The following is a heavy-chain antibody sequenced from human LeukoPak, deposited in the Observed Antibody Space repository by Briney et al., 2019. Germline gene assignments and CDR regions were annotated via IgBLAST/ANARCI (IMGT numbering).Heavy chain of an antibody. CDR1: GFTFSDYF. J-gene: IGHJ4*02. CDR3: ARGRRETLYYFDY. CDR2: ISNSGTII. Sequence: GGSLRLSCAASGFTFSDYFMSWLRQAPGKGPEWVSYISNSGTIIYYADSVKGRFTISRDNTKNSLYLQMNGLRAEDRAVYYCARGRRETLYYFDYWGQGTLVTVSS. V-gene: IGHV3-11*01.